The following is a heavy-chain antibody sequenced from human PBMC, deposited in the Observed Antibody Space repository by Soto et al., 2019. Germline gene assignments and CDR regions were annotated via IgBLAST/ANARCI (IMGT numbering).Heavy chain of an antibody. D-gene: IGHD3-10*01. CDR1: GFTFSNAW. CDR2: IKSKTDGGKT. J-gene: IGHJ4*01. V-gene: IGHV3-15*07. Sequence: GSLRLSCAASGFTFSNAWMNWGRQAPGKGLEWVGRIKSKTDGGKTDYAAPVKGRFTISRDDSKNTLYLQMNSLRVQETAIYSCAPSSSVLRPYYFDYWGREYLVTVSA. CDR3: APSSSVLRPYYFDY.